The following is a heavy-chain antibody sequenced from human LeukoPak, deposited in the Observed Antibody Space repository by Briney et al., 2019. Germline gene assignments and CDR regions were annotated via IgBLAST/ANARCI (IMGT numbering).Heavy chain of an antibody. J-gene: IGHJ4*02. CDR2: IYYSGST. CDR1: GGSISSSSYY. CDR3: AREGRGYSSSWCGATLDY. V-gene: IGHV4-39*07. D-gene: IGHD6-13*01. Sequence: SSETLSLTCTVSGGSISSSSYYWGWIRQPPGKGLEWIGSIYYSGSTYYNPSLKSRVTISVDTSKNQFSLKLSSVTAADTAVYYCAREGRGYSSSWCGATLDYWGQGTLVTVSS.